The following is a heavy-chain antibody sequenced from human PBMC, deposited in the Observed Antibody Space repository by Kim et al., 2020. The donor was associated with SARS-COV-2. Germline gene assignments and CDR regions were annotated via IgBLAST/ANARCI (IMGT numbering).Heavy chain of an antibody. D-gene: IGHD3-10*01. CDR3: TTHAHGCPGQLLFGELCFDF. Sequence: GGSLRLSCAASGFTFNNAWMSWVRQAPGKGLEWVGRIKSETDGGATDYAAPVEGRFTISRDESESTLYLQMSGLKTEDSAEYYCTTHAHGCPGQLLFGELCFDFWGRGTTVTVSS. J-gene: IGHJ3*01. CDR1: GFTFNNAW. CDR2: IKSETDGGAT. V-gene: IGHV3-15*01.